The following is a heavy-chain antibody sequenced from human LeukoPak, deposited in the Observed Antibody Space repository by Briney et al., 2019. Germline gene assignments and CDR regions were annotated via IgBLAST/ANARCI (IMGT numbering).Heavy chain of an antibody. CDR3: ARQDVDTAMVHKINFDY. CDR1: GYSISSGYY. V-gene: IGHV4-38-2*02. D-gene: IGHD5-18*01. CDR2: IYHSGST. Sequence: SETLSLTCTVSGYSISSGYYWGWIRQPPGKGLEWIGSIYHSGSTYYNPSLKSRVTISVDTSKNQFSLKLSSVTAADTAVYYCARQDVDTAMVHKINFDYWGQGTLVTVSS. J-gene: IGHJ4*02.